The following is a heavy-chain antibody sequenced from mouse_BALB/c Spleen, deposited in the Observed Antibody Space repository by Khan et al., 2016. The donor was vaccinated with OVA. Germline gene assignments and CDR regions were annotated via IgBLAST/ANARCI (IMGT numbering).Heavy chain of an antibody. D-gene: IGHD2-4*01. CDR1: GFSLNNYS. J-gene: IGHJ3*01. V-gene: IGHV2-2*02. Sequence: VQLQQSGPGLVQPSQSLSITCTVSGFSLNNYSVHWVRQSPGKGLEWLGIIWSAGSTDYNAAFISRLTISKDNTKSQVFFKMNSLQPNDKAIYYCARRGYDYGRGALFAYWGQGTLVTVSA. CDR2: IWSAGST. CDR3: ARRGYDYGRGALFAY.